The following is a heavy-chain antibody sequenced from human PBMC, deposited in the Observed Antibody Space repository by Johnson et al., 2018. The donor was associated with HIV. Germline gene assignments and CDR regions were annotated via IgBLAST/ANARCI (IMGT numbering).Heavy chain of an antibody. CDR1: GFTFSSYA. CDR2: ISYDGSNK. CDR3: ARAVGDISGYYYVAAFDI. J-gene: IGHJ3*02. V-gene: IGHV3-30*04. Sequence: QVQLVESGGGVVQPGRSLRLSCAASGFTFSSYAMHWVRQAPGKGLEWVAVISYDGSNKYYADSVKGRFTISRDNAKSSVYLQMNSLRPEDTALYYCARAVGDISGYYYVAAFDIWGQGTMVTVSS. D-gene: IGHD3-22*01.